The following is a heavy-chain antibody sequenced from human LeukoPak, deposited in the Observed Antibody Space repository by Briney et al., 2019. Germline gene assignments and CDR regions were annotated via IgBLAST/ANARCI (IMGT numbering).Heavy chain of an antibody. D-gene: IGHD3-10*01. CDR1: VGSINSYY. CDR2: IHHSGST. J-gene: IGHJ3*02. Sequence: PSETLSLTCIVSVGSINSYYWSWIRQPPRKGQEWIGYIHHSGSTNYNPSLKSRVTISVDTSKNQFSLDLSSVTAADTAVYYCARPMIRGVNDALDIWGQGTMVTVSS. V-gene: IGHV4-59*08. CDR3: ARPMIRGVNDALDI.